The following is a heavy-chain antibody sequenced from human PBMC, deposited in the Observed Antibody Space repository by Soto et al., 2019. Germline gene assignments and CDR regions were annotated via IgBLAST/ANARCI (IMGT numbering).Heavy chain of an antibody. Sequence: QVQLQESGPGLVKPSQTLSLTCTVSGGSISSGDYYWSWIRQPPGKGLEWIGYIYYSGSTSYNLSLKIRVIISVDTSKNQFSLKLSSVTAADTAVYYCARDLDYYISSMDVWGQGTTVTVSS. V-gene: IGHV4-30-4*01. J-gene: IGHJ6*02. CDR1: GGSISSGDYY. D-gene: IGHD3-9*01. CDR2: IYYSGST. CDR3: ARDLDYYISSMDV.